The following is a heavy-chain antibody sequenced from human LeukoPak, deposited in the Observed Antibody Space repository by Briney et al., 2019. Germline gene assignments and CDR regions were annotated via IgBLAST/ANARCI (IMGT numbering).Heavy chain of an antibody. J-gene: IGHJ3*02. CDR1: GGSFSGYY. CDR3: ARGAPKEIQLWLRLRGVTFDI. Sequence: SETLSVTCAVYGGSFSGYYWCWIRQPPGKGLEWIGEINHSGSTNYNPSLKSRVTISVDTSKNQFSLKLNSVTAADTAVYYCARGAPKEIQLWLRLRGVTFDIWGQGTMVTVSS. V-gene: IGHV4-34*01. D-gene: IGHD5-18*01. CDR2: INHSGST.